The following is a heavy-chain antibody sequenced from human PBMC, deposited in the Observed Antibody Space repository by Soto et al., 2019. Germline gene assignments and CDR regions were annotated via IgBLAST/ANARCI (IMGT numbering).Heavy chain of an antibody. CDR2: ISNSGST. CDR1: GGSVTSDEDY. Sequence: SETLSLTCTVSGGSVTSDEDYWTWIRQSPGKGLEWIGYISNSGSTGYNPSLKTRLSMSVDRSKNQFTLRLTPVTAADTAVYFCATESGSTYGYFDHWGQGTQVTVSS. CDR3: ATESGSTYGYFDH. V-gene: IGHV4-30-4*01. J-gene: IGHJ4*02. D-gene: IGHD5-18*01.